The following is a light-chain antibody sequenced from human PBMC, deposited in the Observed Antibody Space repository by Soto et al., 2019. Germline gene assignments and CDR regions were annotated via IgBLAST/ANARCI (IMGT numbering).Light chain of an antibody. V-gene: IGKV3-20*01. CDR3: QQYDFSPPLYT. CDR1: QNVDNTY. J-gene: IGKJ2*01. CDR2: ATS. Sequence: EIVLTQSPGTLSLSPGATASLSCRASQNVDNTYLAWYQQKPGLPPRLLIYATSTRAAGIPDRFSGSGSGTDFTLTIDRLELEDFAVYYCQQYDFSPPLYTFGQATKLEIK.